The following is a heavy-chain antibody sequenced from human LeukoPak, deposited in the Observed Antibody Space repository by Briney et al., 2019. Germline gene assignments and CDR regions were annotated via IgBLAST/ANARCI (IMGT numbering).Heavy chain of an antibody. J-gene: IGHJ4*02. CDR3: ARNSGGNSDY. V-gene: IGHV3-64D*06. Sequence: PGGSLKLSCSASGFTFSTFGMHWVRQGPGKGLEQVAAISTNGGFTVYADSVKGRFTISRDNSKNTLYLQMSGLSAADTAVYYCARNSGGNSDYWGQGTLVTVSS. CDR2: ISTNGGFT. CDR1: GFTFSTFG. D-gene: IGHD2-15*01.